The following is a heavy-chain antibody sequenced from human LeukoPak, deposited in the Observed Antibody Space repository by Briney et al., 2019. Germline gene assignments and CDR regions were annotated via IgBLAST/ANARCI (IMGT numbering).Heavy chain of an antibody. D-gene: IGHD2-2*01. Sequence: PGGSLRLSCAASGFTFSSYSMSWVRQAPGKGLEWVANIKQDGSEKYYVDSVKGRFTISRDNAKNSLYLQMNSLRAEDTAVYYCARDIVVPAAMPRSLWGQGTLVSVSS. CDR1: GFTFSSYS. CDR3: ARDIVVPAAMPRSL. V-gene: IGHV3-7*01. J-gene: IGHJ4*02. CDR2: IKQDGSEK.